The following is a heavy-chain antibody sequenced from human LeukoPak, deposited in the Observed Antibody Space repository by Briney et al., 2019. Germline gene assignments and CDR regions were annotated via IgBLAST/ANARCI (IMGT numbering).Heavy chain of an antibody. Sequence: PSETLSLTCAVYGGSFSGYYWSWVRQPPGKGLEWIGEINHSGSTKYNPSLKSRVTISVDTSKNQFSLKLTSVTAADTAVYYCARALFGHTRDFDYWGQGTLVTASS. CDR1: GGSFSGYY. CDR2: INHSGST. D-gene: IGHD3-3*01. CDR3: ARALFGHTRDFDY. J-gene: IGHJ4*02. V-gene: IGHV4-34*01.